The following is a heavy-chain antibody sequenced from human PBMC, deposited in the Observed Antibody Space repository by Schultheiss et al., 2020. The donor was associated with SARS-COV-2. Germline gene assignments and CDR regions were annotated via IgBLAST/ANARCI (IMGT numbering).Heavy chain of an antibody. V-gene: IGHV3-30*12. Sequence: GGSLRLSCAASGFTFSSYGMHWVRQAPGKGLEWVAVISYDGTNKYYADSVKGRFTISRDNSKNTLYLQMNSLRAEDTAVYYCARESLLRNNWFDPWGQGTLVTVSS. CDR1: GFTFSSYG. CDR2: ISYDGTNK. J-gene: IGHJ5*02. D-gene: IGHD3-22*01. CDR3: ARESLLRNNWFDP.